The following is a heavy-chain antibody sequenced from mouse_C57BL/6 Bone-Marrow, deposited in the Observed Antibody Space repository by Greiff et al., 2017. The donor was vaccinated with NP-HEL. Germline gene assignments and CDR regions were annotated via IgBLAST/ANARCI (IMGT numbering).Heavy chain of an antibody. J-gene: IGHJ1*03. CDR1: GYTFTSYW. CDR2: IDPSDSYT. CDR3: ARWSV. V-gene: IGHV1-59*01. Sequence: VKLQQPGAELVRPGTSVKLSCKASGYTFTSYWMHWVKQRPGQGLEWIGVIDPSDSYTNYNQKFKGKATLTVDTSSSTAYMQLSSLTSEDSAVYYCARWSVWGTGTTVTVSS.